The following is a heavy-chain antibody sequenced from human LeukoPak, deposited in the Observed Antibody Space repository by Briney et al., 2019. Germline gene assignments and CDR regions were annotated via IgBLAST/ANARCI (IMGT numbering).Heavy chain of an antibody. J-gene: IGHJ4*02. V-gene: IGHV4-39*07. CDR1: GGSISSSSYY. CDR3: ARGPEGIAAAGRDY. CDR2: IYYSGST. Sequence: SETLSLTCTVSGGSISSSSYYWGWIRQPPGKGLEWIGSIYYSGSTNYNPSLKSRVTISVDTSKNQFSLKLSSVTAADTAVYYCARGPEGIAAAGRDYWGQGTLVTVSS. D-gene: IGHD6-13*01.